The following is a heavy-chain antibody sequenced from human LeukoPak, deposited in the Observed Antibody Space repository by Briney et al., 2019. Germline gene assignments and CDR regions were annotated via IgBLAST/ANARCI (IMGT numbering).Heavy chain of an antibody. V-gene: IGHV3-74*01. CDR2: INTDGSST. Sequence: GGSLRLSCAASGFIFSSYWMHWVRHAPGKGLAWVSRINTDGSSTSYADSVKGRFTISRDNAKNSLYLQMNSLRAEDTAVYYCARIWFGEAYWGQGTLVTVSS. J-gene: IGHJ4*02. D-gene: IGHD3-10*01. CDR1: GFIFSSYW. CDR3: ARIWFGEAY.